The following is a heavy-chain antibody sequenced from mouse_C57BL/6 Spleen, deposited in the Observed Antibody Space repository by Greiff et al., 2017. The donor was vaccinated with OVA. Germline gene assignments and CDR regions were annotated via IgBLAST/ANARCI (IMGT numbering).Heavy chain of an antibody. CDR1: GYTFTSYW. J-gene: IGHJ4*01. V-gene: IGHV1-52*01. D-gene: IGHD3-2*02. Sequence: QVQLQQPGAELVRPGSSVKLSCKASGYTFTSYWMHWVKQRPIQGLEWIGNIDPSDSETHYNQKFKDKATLTVDKSSSTAYMQLSSLTSEDSAVYYCARGGSSGYAMDYWGKGTSVTVSS. CDR2: IDPSDSET. CDR3: ARGGSSGYAMDY.